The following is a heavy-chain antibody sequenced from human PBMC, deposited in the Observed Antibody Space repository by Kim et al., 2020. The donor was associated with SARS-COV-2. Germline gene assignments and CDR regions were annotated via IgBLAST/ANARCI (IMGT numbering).Heavy chain of an antibody. CDR1: GYTFTSYG. J-gene: IGHJ6*02. CDR2: ISAYNGNT. Sequence: ASVKVSCKASGYTFTSYGIIWVRQAPGQGLEWMGWISAYNGNTNYAQKLQGRVTMTTDTSTSTAYMELRSLRSDDTAVYYCARVESSSWYSLHSYYYYGMGVWGQGTTVTVSS. V-gene: IGHV1-18*01. CDR3: ARVESSSWYSLHSYYYYGMGV. D-gene: IGHD6-13*01.